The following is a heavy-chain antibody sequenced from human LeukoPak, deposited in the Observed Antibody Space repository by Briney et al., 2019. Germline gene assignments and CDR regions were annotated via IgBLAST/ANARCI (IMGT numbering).Heavy chain of an antibody. CDR2: IYYSGST. D-gene: IGHD3-10*02. J-gene: IGHJ4*02. Sequence: SETLSLTCTVSGGSISSYYWSWIRQPPGKGLEWIGYIYYSGSTNYNPSLKSRVTISVDTSKNQFSLKLSSVTAADTAVYYCCSGSYYTLIDEWGQGTLVTVSS. V-gene: IGHV4-59*01. CDR3: CSGSYYTLIDE. CDR1: GGSISSYY.